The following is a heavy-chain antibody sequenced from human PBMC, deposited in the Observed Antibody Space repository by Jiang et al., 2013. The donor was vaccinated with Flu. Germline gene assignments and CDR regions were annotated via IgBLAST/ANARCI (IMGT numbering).Heavy chain of an antibody. CDR2: IYYSGST. CDR3: ARHHRREGRFDY. D-gene: IGHD1-26*01. CDR1: GGSISSYY. J-gene: IGHJ4*02. Sequence: GSGLVKPSETLSLTCTVSGGSISSYYWSWIRQPPGKGLEWIGYIYYSGSTNYNPSLKSRVTISVDTSKNQFSLKLSSVTAADTAVYYCARHHRREGRFDYWGQGTLVTVSS. V-gene: IGHV4-59*08.